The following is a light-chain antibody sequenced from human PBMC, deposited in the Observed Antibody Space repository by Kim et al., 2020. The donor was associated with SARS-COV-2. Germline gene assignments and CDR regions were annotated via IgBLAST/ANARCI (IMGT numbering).Light chain of an antibody. Sequence: SAGERATLSCRASQNVVTNYLAWYQQRPGQAPRLLIYGASSRATDIPDRFTGSGSGTDFTLTISRLEPEDFAVYYCQQYSSSPGTFGQGTRLEIK. CDR1: QNVVTNY. CDR2: GAS. J-gene: IGKJ5*01. V-gene: IGKV3-20*01. CDR3: QQYSSSPGT.